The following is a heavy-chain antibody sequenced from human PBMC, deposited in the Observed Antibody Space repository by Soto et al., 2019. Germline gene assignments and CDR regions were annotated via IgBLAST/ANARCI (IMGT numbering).Heavy chain of an antibody. D-gene: IGHD3-16*01. CDR1: GDSVSSGDYY. Sequence: SETLSLTCSVSGDSVSSGDYYWRWIRQPPGKGLEWIGHVYFSGSTNYIPSLKSRLTMSVDTAKNQFSLKLNSLTAADTAVYYCARIPVDTYMIYWSDPWGQGTQVTVRS. J-gene: IGHJ5*02. CDR2: VYFSGST. CDR3: ARIPVDTYMIYWSDP. V-gene: IGHV4-61*08.